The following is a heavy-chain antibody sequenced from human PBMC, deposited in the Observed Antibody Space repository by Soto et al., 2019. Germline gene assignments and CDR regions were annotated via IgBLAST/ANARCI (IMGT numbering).Heavy chain of an antibody. CDR2: ISGSGANT. CDR3: AKDRENRGDNFWSGFDK. J-gene: IGHJ4*02. CDR1: GFTFSNCA. V-gene: IGHV3-23*01. Sequence: EVQLLESGGDLVQPGGSLRLSCATSGFTFSNCAMSWVRHTPGTGLEWVSGISGSGANTYNAESVKGRFTISRDNSMNTMKLQMNSLREDDTAVYYWAKDRENRGDNFWSGFDKWGQGTLVIVSS. D-gene: IGHD3-3*01.